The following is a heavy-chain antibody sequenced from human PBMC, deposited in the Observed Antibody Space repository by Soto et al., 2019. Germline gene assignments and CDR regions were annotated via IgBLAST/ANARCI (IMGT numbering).Heavy chain of an antibody. CDR3: ARDGDVWRVDTALVGAYYYYMDV. CDR1: GSTFTSYY. CDR2: INPSAGST. J-gene: IGHJ6*03. Sequence: ASVKVSCKASGSTFTSYYMHWVRQAPGQGLEWMGVINPSAGSTSYAQKFQGRVTMTRDTSTSTVHMELSSLRSEDTAVYYCARDGDVWRVDTALVGAYYYYMDVWGKGTTVTVSS. D-gene: IGHD5-18*01. V-gene: IGHV1-46*03.